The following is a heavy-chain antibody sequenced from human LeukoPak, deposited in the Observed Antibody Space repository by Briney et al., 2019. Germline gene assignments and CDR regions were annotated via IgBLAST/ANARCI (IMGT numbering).Heavy chain of an antibody. CDR2: INSDGSST. CDR1: GFTFSSYW. J-gene: IGHJ4*02. CDR3: AREGGSYHHKNFDY. D-gene: IGHD1-26*01. V-gene: IGHV3-74*01. Sequence: PGGSLRLSCAASGFTFSSYWMHWVRQAPGKGLVWVSRINSDGSSTSYADSVKGRFTISRDNAKNTLYLQMNSLRAEDTAVYYCAREGGSYHHKNFDYWGQGTLVTVSS.